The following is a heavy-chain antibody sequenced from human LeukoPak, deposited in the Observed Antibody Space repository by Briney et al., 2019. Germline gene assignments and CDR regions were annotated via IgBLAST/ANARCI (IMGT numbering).Heavy chain of an antibody. D-gene: IGHD3-22*01. Sequence: PGGSLRLSCAASGFTFSSYAMSWVRQAPGKGLEWVSAISGSGGSTYYADSVKGRFTISGDNSKNTLYLQMNSLRAEDTAVYYCAKHSSGYLRPDYWGQGTLVTVSS. CDR1: GFTFSSYA. V-gene: IGHV3-23*01. CDR3: AKHSSGYLRPDY. CDR2: ISGSGGST. J-gene: IGHJ4*02.